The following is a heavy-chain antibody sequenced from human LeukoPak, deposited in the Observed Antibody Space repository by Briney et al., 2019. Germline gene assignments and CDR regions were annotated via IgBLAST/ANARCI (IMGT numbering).Heavy chain of an antibody. Sequence: SETLSLTCAVSGYSISSGYYWGWIRQPPGKGLEWIGSIYHSGSTYYNPSLKSRVIISVDTSKNQFSLKLSSVTAADTAVYYCARSSSGWYVDDYWGQGTLVTVSS. CDR1: GYSISSGYY. J-gene: IGHJ4*02. CDR2: IYHSGST. V-gene: IGHV4-38-2*01. D-gene: IGHD6-19*01. CDR3: ARSSSGWYVDDY.